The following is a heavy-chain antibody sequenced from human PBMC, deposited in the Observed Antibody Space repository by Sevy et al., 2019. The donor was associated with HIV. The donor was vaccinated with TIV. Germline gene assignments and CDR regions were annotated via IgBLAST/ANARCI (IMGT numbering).Heavy chain of an antibody. D-gene: IGHD6-19*01. CDR1: GGSISSGSYY. Sequence: SETLSLTCTVSGGSISSGSYYWSWIRQPAGKGLEWIGRIYTSGSPNYNPSLKSRVTISVDTSKNQFSLKLSSVTAADTAVYYCARASSSGWYNGWFDPWGQGTLVTVSS. V-gene: IGHV4-61*02. J-gene: IGHJ5*02. CDR2: IYTSGSP. CDR3: ARASSSGWYNGWFDP.